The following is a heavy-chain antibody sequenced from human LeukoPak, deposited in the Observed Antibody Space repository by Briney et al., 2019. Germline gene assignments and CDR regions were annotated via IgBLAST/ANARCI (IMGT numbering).Heavy chain of an antibody. Sequence: GESLKISCKGSGYSFTSYWIGWVRQMPGKGLEWMGIIYPGDSDTRYSPSFQGQVTISADKSISTASLQWSSLKASDTAMYYCARLPGGVETAIRDFNYVMDVWGQGTTVTVSS. D-gene: IGHD5-18*01. J-gene: IGHJ6*02. V-gene: IGHV5-51*01. CDR3: ARLPGGVETAIRDFNYVMDV. CDR2: IYPGDSDT. CDR1: GYSFTSYW.